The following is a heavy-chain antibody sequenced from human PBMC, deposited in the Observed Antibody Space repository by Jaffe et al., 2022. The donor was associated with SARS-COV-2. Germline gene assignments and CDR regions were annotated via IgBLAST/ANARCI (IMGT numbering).Heavy chain of an antibody. CDR1: GGSLSSYY. Sequence: QVQLQESGPGLVKPSETLSLTCSVSGGSLSSYYWSWIRQPPGKGLEWIGQIFSSGTTSYNPSLNSRVTISLDTSRNQFSLKVGSVTAADTAVYYCARWNPRAACYYLDVWGKGTSVTVSS. V-gene: IGHV4-59*01. CDR3: ARWNPRAACYYLDV. J-gene: IGHJ6*03. D-gene: IGHD1-1*01. CDR2: IFSSGTT.